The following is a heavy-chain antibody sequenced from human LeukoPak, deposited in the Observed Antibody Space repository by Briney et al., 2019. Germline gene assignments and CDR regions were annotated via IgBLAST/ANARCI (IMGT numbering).Heavy chain of an antibody. CDR2: ISDSGRNI. V-gene: IGHV3-21*01. J-gene: IGHJ6*03. CDR1: GFTFSMYG. D-gene: IGHD1-26*01. Sequence: GGSLRLSCVVSGFTFSMYGMAWLRLAPGKGLEWVSSISDSGRNIYYADSVKGRFTISRDNAKNSLYLQMNSLRAEDTAVYYCARNQWELPPYYYYYMDVWGKGTTVTVSS. CDR3: ARNQWELPPYYYYYMDV.